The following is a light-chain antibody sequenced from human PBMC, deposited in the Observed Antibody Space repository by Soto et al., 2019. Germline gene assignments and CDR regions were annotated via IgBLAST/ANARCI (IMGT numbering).Light chain of an antibody. J-gene: IGLJ3*02. CDR3: TSYTTSSPYLV. Sequence: QSVLTQPASVFGSPGQSITISCTGTSSDVGGYNYVSWYQHHPGKAPKLMIYDVTNRPSGVSNRFSGSKSGNTASLTISGLQAEDEADYYCTSYTTSSPYLVFGGGTQLTVL. CDR1: SSDVGGYNY. CDR2: DVT. V-gene: IGLV2-14*03.